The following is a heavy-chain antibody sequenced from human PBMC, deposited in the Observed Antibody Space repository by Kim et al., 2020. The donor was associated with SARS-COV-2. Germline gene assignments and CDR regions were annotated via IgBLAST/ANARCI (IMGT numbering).Heavy chain of an antibody. V-gene: IGHV3-11*05. Sequence: GGSLRLSCAASAFTFSDFYMSWIRQAPGKGLEWVSYISASNSYTNYADSVRGRSTISRDNAENSLYLQMSTLRAEDTAIYYCARVLYGAGSHYYFDLWGQGTLVTVSS. J-gene: IGHJ4*02. CDR2: ISASNSYT. CDR1: AFTFSDFY. D-gene: IGHD3-10*01. CDR3: ARVLYGAGSHYYFDL.